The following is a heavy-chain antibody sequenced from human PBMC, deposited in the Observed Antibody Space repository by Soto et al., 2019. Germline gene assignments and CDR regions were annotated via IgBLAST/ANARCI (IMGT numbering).Heavy chain of an antibody. CDR2: TDSGGST. D-gene: IGHD1-1*01. CDR3: ARFSSPTSRYFDY. V-gene: IGHV4-59*01. Sequence: SETLSLTCTVSGGSMTTYYWSWIRQPPGKGLEWIGYTDSGGSTNFNPSLKSRATISVDTSKTHSSLRLNSMTAADTAVYYCARFSSPTSRYFDYWGQGTQVTVSS. CDR1: GGSMTTYY. J-gene: IGHJ4*02.